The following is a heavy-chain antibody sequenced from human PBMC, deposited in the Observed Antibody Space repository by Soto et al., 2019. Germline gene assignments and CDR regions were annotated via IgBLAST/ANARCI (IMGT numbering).Heavy chain of an antibody. V-gene: IGHV3-23*01. CDR3: AIVFSFYF. D-gene: IGHD3-3*01. Sequence: PGGSVRICCAASGFSLDSYTMYCVRLAPRKGLEWVSAISGSGGSTYYADSVKGRFTISRDNSENTLYLQMNSLRAEDTAVYYCAIVFSFYF. CDR2: ISGSGGST. CDR1: GFSLDSYT. J-gene: IGHJ2*01.